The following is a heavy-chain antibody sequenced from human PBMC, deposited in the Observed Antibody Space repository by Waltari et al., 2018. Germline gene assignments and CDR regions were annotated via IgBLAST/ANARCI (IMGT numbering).Heavy chain of an antibody. V-gene: IGHV3-74*01. CDR2: ISDDETSI. CDR3: ARLAPRTYRSPVPGRHYYYGMDV. J-gene: IGHJ6*02. CDR1: AFRFSNYL. D-gene: IGHD3-10*01. Sequence: EAQLLTSVAGLVQPGDSLQLSCSGSAFRFSNYLVSCVRQPPWKGLVWVERISDDETSISYADSVKGRFTISRDNAKNTVYLQMKRLRVEDTAVYYCARLAPRTYRSPVPGRHYYYGMDVWGQGTTVTVSS.